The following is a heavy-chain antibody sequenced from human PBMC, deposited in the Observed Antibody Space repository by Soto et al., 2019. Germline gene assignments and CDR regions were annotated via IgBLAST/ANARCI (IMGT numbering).Heavy chain of an antibody. CDR3: GRGRSGEIVVFY. D-gene: IGHD1-26*01. CDR2: ISPKSGGT. V-gene: IGHV1-2*02. CDR1: GYTFTGYY. J-gene: IGHJ4*02. Sequence: QVQLVQSGAEVKESGASVKVSCKASGYTFTGYYIHWVRQAPGQGLEWVGEISPKSGGTRYAQKFQSRVTMTKNTSITTVYMELSNLSPDDTAVYYCGRGRSGEIVVFYWGQGTLVTVHS.